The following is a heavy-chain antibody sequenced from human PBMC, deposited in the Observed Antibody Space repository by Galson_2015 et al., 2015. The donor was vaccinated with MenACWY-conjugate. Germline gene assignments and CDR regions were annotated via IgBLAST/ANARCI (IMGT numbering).Heavy chain of an antibody. J-gene: IGHJ4*02. V-gene: IGHV5-51*01. CDR2: IYPGDFDT. CDR1: GYDFSDFW. CDR3: ARGGRGPAASFHY. D-gene: IGHD2-2*01. Sequence: QSGAEVKKPGESLKMSCQGSGYDFSDFWIGWVRQMPGKGLEWMGIIYPGDFDTRYSPSFRGQVTVSADKATSAAYLQWNNLKASDTAMYYCARGGRGPAASFHYWGQGTLVTVSS.